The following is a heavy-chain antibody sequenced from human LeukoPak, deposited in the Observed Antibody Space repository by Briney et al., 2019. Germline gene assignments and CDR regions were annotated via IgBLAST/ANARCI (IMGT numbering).Heavy chain of an antibody. CDR2: ISGGST. D-gene: IGHD5-12*01. J-gene: IGHJ4*02. Sequence: GGSLRLSCVASGFTVSSNEMSWVRQAPGRALEWVSSISGGSTYYADSVKGRFTISRDNAKNSLYLQMNSLRAEDTAVYYCARDLYSPVATFDYWGQGTLVTVSS. CDR3: ARDLYSPVATFDY. V-gene: IGHV3-38-3*01. CDR1: GFTVSSNE.